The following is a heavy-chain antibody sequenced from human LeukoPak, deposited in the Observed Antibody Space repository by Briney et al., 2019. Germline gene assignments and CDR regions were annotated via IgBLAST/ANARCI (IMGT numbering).Heavy chain of an antibody. CDR2: ISSSSTYI. Sequence: GGSLRLSCAASGFTFSSYSMNWVRQAPGKGLEWVSSISSSSTYIYYADSVKGRFTISRDNAKNSLYLQMNSLRAEDTAVYYCARRCSSTSCLDYWGQGTLVTVCS. CDR1: GFTFSSYS. D-gene: IGHD2-2*01. V-gene: IGHV3-21*01. CDR3: ARRCSSTSCLDY. J-gene: IGHJ4*02.